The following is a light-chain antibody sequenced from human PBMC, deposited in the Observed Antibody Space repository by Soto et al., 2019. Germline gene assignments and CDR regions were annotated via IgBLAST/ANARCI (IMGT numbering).Light chain of an antibody. J-gene: IGKJ2*01. Sequence: EIVMTQSPATLSVSPGERVTLSCRASQTISDNLAWFQQKSGQAPRLLIHGAFKTATGVPDRFSGSGSGTEFTLTISSLQSEDSAVYYCQQYHNWPPQYTFGQGTKLQIK. CDR3: QQYHNWPPQYT. CDR2: GAF. CDR1: QTISDN. V-gene: IGKV3-15*01.